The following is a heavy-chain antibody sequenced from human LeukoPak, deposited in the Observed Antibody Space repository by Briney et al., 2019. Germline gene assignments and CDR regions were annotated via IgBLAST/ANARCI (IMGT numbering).Heavy chain of an antibody. V-gene: IGHV3-23*01. CDR3: AKVIEPDY. J-gene: IGHJ4*02. Sequence: GGSLRLSCAASGFPFSYYAMSGVRQARGKGLEWVSAISSNGRTTYYSDSVKGRFTISRANSKNTLYLQMNSLRPEDTALYYCAKVIEPDYWGQGTLVTVSS. CDR2: ISSNGRTT. D-gene: IGHD2/OR15-2a*01. CDR1: GFPFSYYA.